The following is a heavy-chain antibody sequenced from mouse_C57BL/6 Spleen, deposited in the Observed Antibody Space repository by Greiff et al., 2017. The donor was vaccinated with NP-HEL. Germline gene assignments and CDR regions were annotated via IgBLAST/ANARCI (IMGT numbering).Heavy chain of an antibody. CDR3: ASDSGYAFDD. Sequence: QVQLQQPGTELVKPGASVKLSCKASGYTFTSYWMHWVKQRPGQGLEWIGNINPSNGDTTYIENLKNKATLTVDKSSSTAYMHLSRLTSEDSAVYCCASDSGYAFDDWGKGTTLTVSS. V-gene: IGHV1-53*01. CDR1: GYTFTSYW. J-gene: IGHJ2*01. D-gene: IGHD3-2*02. CDR2: INPSNGDT.